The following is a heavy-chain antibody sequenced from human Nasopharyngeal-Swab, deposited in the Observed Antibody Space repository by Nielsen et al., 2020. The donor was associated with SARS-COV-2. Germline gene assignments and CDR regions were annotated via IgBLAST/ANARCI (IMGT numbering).Heavy chain of an antibody. CDR1: GGSFSGYY. CDR2: INHSGST. CDR3: ARGFYGDYGYYFDY. V-gene: IGHV4-34*01. D-gene: IGHD4-17*01. J-gene: IGHJ4*02. Sequence: LGLSCAVYGGSFSGYYWSWIRQPPGKGLEWIGEINHSGSTNYNPSLKSRVTISVDTSKNQFSLKLSSVTAADTAVYYCARGFYGDYGYYFDYWGQGTLVTVSS.